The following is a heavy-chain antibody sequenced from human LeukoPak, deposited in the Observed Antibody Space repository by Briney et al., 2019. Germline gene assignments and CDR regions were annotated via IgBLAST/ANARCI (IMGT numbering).Heavy chain of an antibody. CDR1: GGSFSGYY. CDR3: ATGAGWYSN. CDR2: INHSGST. V-gene: IGHV4-34*01. D-gene: IGHD6-19*01. J-gene: IGHJ4*02. Sequence: PSETLSLTCAVYGGSFSGYYWSWIRQPPGKGLEWIGEINHSGSTNYNPSFKSRVTISVDTSKNQFSLRLTSVTAADTAVYYCATGAGWYSNWGQGTLVTVSS.